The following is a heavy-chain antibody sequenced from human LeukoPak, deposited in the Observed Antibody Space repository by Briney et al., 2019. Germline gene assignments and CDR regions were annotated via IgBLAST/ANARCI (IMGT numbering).Heavy chain of an antibody. J-gene: IGHJ4*02. CDR1: GFTFSSYG. V-gene: IGHV3-23*01. Sequence: PGGSLRLSCAASGFTFSSYGMSWVRQAPGKGLQWVSLISGSGGSTYYADSVKGRCTISRDNSKNTLYLQLSSLRAADTAVYYCAKDLDSGGSYGGDYWGQGTLVTVSS. CDR3: AKDLDSGGSYGGDY. CDR2: ISGSGGST. D-gene: IGHD3-22*01.